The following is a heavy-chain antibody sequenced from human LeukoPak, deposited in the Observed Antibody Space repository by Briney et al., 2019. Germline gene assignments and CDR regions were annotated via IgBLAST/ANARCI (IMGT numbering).Heavy chain of an antibody. V-gene: IGHV3-49*03. J-gene: IGHJ4*02. CDR3: TREAPPMVRGCYYVRGGFDY. CDR2: IRSKAYGGTT. CDR1: GFTFGDYA. D-gene: IGHD3-22*01. Sequence: PGRSLRLSCTASGFTFGDYAMSWFRQAPGKGLEWVGFIRSKAYGGTTEYAASVKGRFTISRDDSKSIAYLQMNSLKTEDTAVYYCTREAPPMVRGCYYVRGGFDYWGQGTLVTVSS.